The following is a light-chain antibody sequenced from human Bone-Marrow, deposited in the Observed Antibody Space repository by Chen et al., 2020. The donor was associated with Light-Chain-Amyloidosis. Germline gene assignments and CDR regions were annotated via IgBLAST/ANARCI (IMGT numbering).Light chain of an antibody. CDR2: RNN. V-gene: IGLV1-47*01. CDR3: AAWDGSLSGYV. Sequence: QSVLTQPPSASGTTGQTVTISCSGASSNIGIIYVYWYQHFPGAPPTLLIHRNNPRPSGVPDRFSASTSGTSAFLAISGLRSEDEADYYCAAWDGSLSGYVFGTGPKVIVL. CDR1: SSNIGIIY. J-gene: IGLJ1*01.